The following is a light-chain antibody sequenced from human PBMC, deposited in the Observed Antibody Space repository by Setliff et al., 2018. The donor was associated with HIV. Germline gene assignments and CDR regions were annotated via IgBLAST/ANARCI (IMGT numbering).Light chain of an antibody. CDR3: SSHRDTNTLEV. CDR2: DVT. V-gene: IGLV2-14*03. CDR1: SSDVGEYDY. J-gene: IGLJ1*01. Sequence: QSVLTQPASVSGSPGHSITISCTGTSSDVGEYDYVSSYQQHPGKAPKLIIYDVTYRPSGVSNRFSGSKSGNTASPTISGLQAEDEADYYCSSHRDTNTLEVFGTGTKVTVL.